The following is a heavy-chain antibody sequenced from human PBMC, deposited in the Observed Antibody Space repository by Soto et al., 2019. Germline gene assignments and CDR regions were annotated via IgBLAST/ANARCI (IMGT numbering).Heavy chain of an antibody. J-gene: IGHJ4*02. CDR3: AKGIKVFGVVIPYYFDY. Sequence: GGSLRLSCAASRFTFSSYAMSWVRQAPGKGLEWVSAISGSGGSTYYADSVKGRFTISRDNSKNTLYLQMNSLRAEDTAVYYCAKGIKVFGVVIPYYFDYWGQGTLVTVSS. CDR1: RFTFSSYA. CDR2: ISGSGGST. V-gene: IGHV3-23*01. D-gene: IGHD3-3*01.